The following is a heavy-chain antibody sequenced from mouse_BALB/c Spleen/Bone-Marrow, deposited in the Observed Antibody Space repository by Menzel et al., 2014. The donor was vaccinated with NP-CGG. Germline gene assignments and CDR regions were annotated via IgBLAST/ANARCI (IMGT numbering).Heavy chain of an antibody. CDR3: ARWGGTPYFDY. CDR1: GYTFTSCL. J-gene: IGHJ2*01. Sequence: EVHLVESGPELVKPGASVKMSCKASGYTFTSCLIHWVKQKPGQGLEWIGYITPYNDDTKYNEKFKGKATLTSDKSSSTAYMELSSLTSEDSAVYYCARWGGTPYFDYWGQGTTLTVSS. D-gene: IGHD3-3*01. V-gene: IGHV1-14*01. CDR2: ITPYNDDT.